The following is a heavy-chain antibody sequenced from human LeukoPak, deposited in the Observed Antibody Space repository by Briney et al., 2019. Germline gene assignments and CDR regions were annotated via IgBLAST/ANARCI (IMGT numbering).Heavy chain of an antibody. CDR1: GGSFSGYY. D-gene: IGHD4-23*01. CDR2: INHSGST. V-gene: IGHV4-34*01. Sequence: SETLSLTCAVYGGSFSGYYWSWIRQPPGKGLEWIGEINHSGSTNYNPSLKSRVTISVDTSKNQFSLKLSSVTAADTAVYYCARHIPRWSPQGYYYYMDVWGKGTTVTISS. CDR3: ARHIPRWSPQGYYYYMDV. J-gene: IGHJ6*03.